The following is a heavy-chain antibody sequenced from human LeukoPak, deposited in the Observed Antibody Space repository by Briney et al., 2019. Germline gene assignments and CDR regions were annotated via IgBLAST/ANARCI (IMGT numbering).Heavy chain of an antibody. J-gene: IGHJ4*02. CDR2: IYSSGRT. V-gene: IGHV4-59*01. CDR1: GGSINTCY. Sequence: SETLSLTCTVSGGSINTCYWNWIRQPPGKGLEWIGYIYSSGRTNYNPSLKSRVTISVDTSKNQFSLKLSSVTAADTAVYYCARVRGIVATVNYFDYWGQGALVTVSS. D-gene: IGHD5-12*01. CDR3: ARVRGIVATVNYFDY.